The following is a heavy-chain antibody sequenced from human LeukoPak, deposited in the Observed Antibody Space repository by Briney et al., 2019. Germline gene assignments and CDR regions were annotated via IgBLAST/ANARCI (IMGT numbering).Heavy chain of an antibody. CDR3: ARGYSYGYPSGDY. Sequence: PGGSLRLSCAASGFTFSSYGMHWVRQAPGKGLEWVASISSSSSYIYYADSVKGRFTISRDNAKNSLYLQMNSLRAEDTAVYYCARGYSYGYPSGDYWGQGTLVTVSS. V-gene: IGHV3-21*01. CDR1: GFTFSSYG. CDR2: ISSSSSYI. D-gene: IGHD5-18*01. J-gene: IGHJ4*02.